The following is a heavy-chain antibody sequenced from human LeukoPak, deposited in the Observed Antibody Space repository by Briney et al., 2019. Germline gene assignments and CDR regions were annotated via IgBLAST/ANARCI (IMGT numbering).Heavy chain of an antibody. D-gene: IGHD3-16*01. J-gene: IGHJ4*02. CDR3: AKEMYDYVWGSYFEN. Sequence: GGTLRLSCGASGFAFRSYGVHWGRQAPGKGLGWVAFIQKDGSNKYYEDSVKGRFTISRDNSRNTLYLQMNSLRVEDTAVYYCAKEMYDYVWGSYFENWGQGTLVTVSS. CDR2: IQKDGSNK. V-gene: IGHV3-30*02. CDR1: GFAFRSYG.